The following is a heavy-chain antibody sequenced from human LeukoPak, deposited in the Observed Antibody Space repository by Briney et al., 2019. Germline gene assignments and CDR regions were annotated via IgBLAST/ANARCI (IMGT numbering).Heavy chain of an antibody. V-gene: IGHV4-30-2*01. J-gene: IGHJ5*02. CDR1: GGSISSGGYS. CDR2: IYHSGST. D-gene: IGHD3-3*01. Sequence: KPSETLSLTCAVSGGSISSGGYSWSWIRQPPGKGLEWIGYIYHSGSTYYNPSLKGRVTISVDRSKNQFSLKLSSVTAADTAVYYCARGIYDFWSGYPRWFDPWGQGTLVTVSS. CDR3: ARGIYDFWSGYPRWFDP.